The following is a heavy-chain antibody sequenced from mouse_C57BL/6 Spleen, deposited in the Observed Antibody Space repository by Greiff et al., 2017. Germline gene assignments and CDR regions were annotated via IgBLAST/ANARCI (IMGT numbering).Heavy chain of an antibody. V-gene: IGHV1-72*01. D-gene: IGHD2-2*01. CDR2: IDPNSGGT. CDR3: ARKRAYGYDYFDY. Sequence: QVQLKESGAELVKPGASVKLSCKASGYTFTSYWMHWVKQRPGRGLEWIGRIDPNSGGTKYNEKFKSKATLTVNKPSRTAYMQLSSLTSEDSAVYYGARKRAYGYDYFDYWGQGTTLTVSS. CDR1: GYTFTSYW. J-gene: IGHJ2*01.